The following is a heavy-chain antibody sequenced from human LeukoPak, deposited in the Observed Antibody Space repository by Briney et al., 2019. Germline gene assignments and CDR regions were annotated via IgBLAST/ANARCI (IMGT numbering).Heavy chain of an antibody. CDR1: GFSFSNHR. CDR3: AREATWGQWYFDH. Sequence: GTSLRLSCVASGFSFSNHRMHWVRQAPAQGLDWVSVIASDGGAKFYADSVKGRFTFSRDNPKSMFFLQMNRLTVEDTAIYYCAREATWGQWYFDHWGQGTPVTVSS. CDR2: IASDGGAK. J-gene: IGHJ4*02. V-gene: IGHV3-30*03. D-gene: IGHD6-19*01.